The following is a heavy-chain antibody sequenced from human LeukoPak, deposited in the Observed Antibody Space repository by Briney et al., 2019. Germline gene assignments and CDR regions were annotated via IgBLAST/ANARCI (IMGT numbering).Heavy chain of an antibody. CDR2: IKQDGSER. J-gene: IGHJ4*02. CDR1: GFTFSNYW. CDR3: ASRAGKPGNTPWCFDY. Sequence: PGGSLRLSCAASGFTFSNYWMTWVRQAPGKGPEWVANIKQDGSERNYVDSVKGRFTIARDNTKNSLYLQMTSVRGEDTAVYYCASRAGKPGNTPWCFDYWGQGTLVTVSS. D-gene: IGHD1-7*01. V-gene: IGHV3-7*01.